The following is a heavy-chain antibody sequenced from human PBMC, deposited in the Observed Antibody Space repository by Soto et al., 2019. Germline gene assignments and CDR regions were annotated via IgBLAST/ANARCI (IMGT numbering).Heavy chain of an antibody. CDR1: GFTFSTYG. V-gene: IGHV3-30*18. CDR3: AKGFSYSVSDY. Sequence: QVQLVESGGGVVQPGRSLRLSCAASGFTFSTYGMHWVRQAPGKGREWVAVISYDGSNKYYADSVKGRFTISRDNSKNTLYLQMSSLRAEDTAVYYCAKGFSYSVSDYWGQGTLVTVSS. CDR2: ISYDGSNK. D-gene: IGHD5-18*01. J-gene: IGHJ4*02.